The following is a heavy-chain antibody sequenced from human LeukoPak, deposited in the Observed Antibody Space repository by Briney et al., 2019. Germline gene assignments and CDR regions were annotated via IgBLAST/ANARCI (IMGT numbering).Heavy chain of an antibody. CDR2: ITGSGDTT. CDR1: GFIFRNYA. V-gene: IGHV3-23*01. Sequence: GASLRLSCAASGFIFRNYAMSWVRQAPGKGLEWVSAITGSGDTTYYADSVKGRFTISRDDSKNTLYVEMNTLRAEDTAVYYCAKWGDYDILTGYYVSDFWGQGTLVTVSS. J-gene: IGHJ4*02. CDR3: AKWGDYDILTGYYVSDF. D-gene: IGHD3-9*01.